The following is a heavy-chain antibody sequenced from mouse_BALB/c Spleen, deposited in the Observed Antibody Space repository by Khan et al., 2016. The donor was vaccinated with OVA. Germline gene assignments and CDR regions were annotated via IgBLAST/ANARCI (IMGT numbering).Heavy chain of an antibody. CDR2: INPSNGYT. CDR1: GYTFTSYT. J-gene: IGHJ3*01. Sequence: QVRLQQSGAELARPGASVKMSCKASGYTFTSYTIHWIKLRPGQGLEWIGYINPSNGYTNYNQKFKDNATLTADKSSTTAYMELSSLTSDDSALYNCVRDGAYHRNDGWFAYWGQGTLVTVSA. D-gene: IGHD2-14*01. V-gene: IGHV1-4*01. CDR3: VRDGAYHRNDGWFAY.